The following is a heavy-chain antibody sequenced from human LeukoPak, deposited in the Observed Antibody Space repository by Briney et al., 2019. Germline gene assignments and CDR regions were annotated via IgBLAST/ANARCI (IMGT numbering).Heavy chain of an antibody. CDR3: ARDGWLVPFDY. J-gene: IGHJ4*02. CDR2: IYAGGSI. CDR1: GFTVSSNY. V-gene: IGHV3-53*01. Sequence: GGSLRLSCAASGFTVSSNYISWVRQAPGQGLEWVSVIYAGGSIYYADSVKGRFTISRDNAKNSLYLQMNSLRAEDTAVYYCARDGWLVPFDYWGQGTLVTVSS. D-gene: IGHD6-19*01.